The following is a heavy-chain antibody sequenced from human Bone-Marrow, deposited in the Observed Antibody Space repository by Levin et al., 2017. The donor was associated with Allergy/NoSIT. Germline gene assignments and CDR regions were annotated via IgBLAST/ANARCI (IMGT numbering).Heavy chain of an antibody. CDR3: VPGTRWYY. CDR1: GFTFSSYA. V-gene: IGHV3-23*01. J-gene: IGHJ4*02. D-gene: IGHD1-1*01. CDR2: ISGSGGST. Sequence: GESLKISCAASGFTFSSYAMSWVRQAPGKGLEWVSAISGSGGSTYYADSVKGRFTISRDNSKNTLYLQMNSLRAEDTAVYYCVPGTRWYYWGQGTLVTVSS.